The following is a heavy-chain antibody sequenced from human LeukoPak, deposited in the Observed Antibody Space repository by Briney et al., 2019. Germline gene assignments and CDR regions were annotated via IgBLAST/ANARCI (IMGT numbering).Heavy chain of an antibody. V-gene: IGHV7-4-1*02. CDR3: ARVLWFGELLV. CDR2: ISTTTGIP. D-gene: IGHD3-10*01. Sequence: GASVKVSCKASGYTFTNYAMNWVRQAPGQGLEWMGWISTTTGIPTYAQGFTGRFVFSLDTSVSTAYLQINSLKAEDTAVYYCARVLWFGELLVWGQGTLVTVSS. J-gene: IGHJ4*02. CDR1: GYTFTNYA.